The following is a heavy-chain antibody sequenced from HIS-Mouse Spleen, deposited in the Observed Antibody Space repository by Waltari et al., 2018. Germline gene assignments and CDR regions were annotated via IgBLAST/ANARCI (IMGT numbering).Heavy chain of an antibody. Sequence: QLQLQESGPGLVKPSETLSLTCPVSGGSISSSSSYWGWIRQPPGTGLEWIGSIYYSGSTYYNPSLKSRVTISVDTSKNQFSLKLSSVTAADTAVYYCAREIPYSSSWYDWYFDLWGRGTLVTVSS. CDR2: IYYSGST. V-gene: IGHV4-39*07. D-gene: IGHD6-13*01. J-gene: IGHJ2*01. CDR3: AREIPYSSSWYDWYFDL. CDR1: GGSISSSSSY.